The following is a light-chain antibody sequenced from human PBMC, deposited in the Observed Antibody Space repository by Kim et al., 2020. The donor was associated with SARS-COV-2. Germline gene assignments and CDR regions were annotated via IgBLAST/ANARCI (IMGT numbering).Light chain of an antibody. CDR2: GNR. Sequence: VTISEPGSSANIVAGYEVHWYQQIPGTAPKLLSYGNRNRPSGVPDRFSGSKAGTSASLAITGLQAEDEADYYCQSYDSSLSGFYVFGTGTKVTVL. J-gene: IGLJ1*01. CDR3: QSYDSSLSGFYV. V-gene: IGLV1-40*01. CDR1: SANIVAGYE.